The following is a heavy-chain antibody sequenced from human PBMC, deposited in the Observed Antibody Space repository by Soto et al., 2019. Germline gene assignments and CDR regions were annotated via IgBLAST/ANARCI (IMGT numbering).Heavy chain of an antibody. CDR1: GLSLSTSGVG. CDR2: IYWDDDK. V-gene: IGHV2-5*02. J-gene: IGHJ1*01. Sequence: QITLKESGPTLVKPTQTLTLTCTLSGLSLSTSGVGVGWIRQPPGKALEWLALIYWDDDKRYNPSLKSRLTVTKDTSKNQVVLTMPNMDPVDTATYYCADRGYDSRGYRYFQHWGQGTLVTVSS. CDR3: ADRGYDSRGYRYFQH. D-gene: IGHD3-22*01.